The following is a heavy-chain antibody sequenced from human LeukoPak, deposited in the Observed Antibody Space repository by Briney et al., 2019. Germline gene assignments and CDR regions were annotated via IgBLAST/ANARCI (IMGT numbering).Heavy chain of an antibody. CDR2: IYTSGST. D-gene: IGHD2-15*01. J-gene: IGHJ5*02. Sequence: SETLSLTCTVSGGSLSSGSYYGRWLRQPAGRGGEWIGRIYTSGSTNYNPSLKSRVTISVTTSKNQFSLKLSSVTAADTAVYYCARNVVVVAANWFDPWGQGTLVTVSS. CDR1: GGSLSSGSYY. V-gene: IGHV4-61*02. CDR3: ARNVVVVAANWFDP.